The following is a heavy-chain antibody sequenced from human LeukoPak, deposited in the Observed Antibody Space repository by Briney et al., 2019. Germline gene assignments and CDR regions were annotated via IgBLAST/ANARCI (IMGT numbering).Heavy chain of an antibody. V-gene: IGHV3-74*01. CDR3: ARDAVKWEPDAFDI. D-gene: IGHD1-26*01. J-gene: IGHJ3*02. CDR1: GFTFSSYW. Sequence: GGSLRLSCAASGFTFSSYWMHWVRQAPGKGLVWVSRISSDGSSTSYADSVKGRFTISRDNAKNTLYLQMNSLRAEDTAVYYCARDAVKWEPDAFDIWGQGTMVTVSS. CDR2: ISSDGSST.